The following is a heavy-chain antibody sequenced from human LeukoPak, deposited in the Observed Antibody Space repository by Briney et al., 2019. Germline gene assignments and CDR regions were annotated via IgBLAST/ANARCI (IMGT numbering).Heavy chain of an antibody. V-gene: IGHV1-69*05. CDR3: ARGNWNLGLYYYYMDV. Sequence: ASVKVSCKASGGTFSSYAISWVRQAPGQGLEWMGEIIPIFGTANYAQKFQGRVTITTDESTSTAYMELSSLRFEDTAVYYCARGNWNLGLYYYYMDVWGKGTTVTVSS. D-gene: IGHD1-20*01. CDR1: GGTFSSYA. J-gene: IGHJ6*03. CDR2: IIPIFGTA.